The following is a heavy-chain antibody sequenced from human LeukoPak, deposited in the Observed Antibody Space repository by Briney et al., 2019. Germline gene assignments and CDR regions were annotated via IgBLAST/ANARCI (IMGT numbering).Heavy chain of an antibody. CDR2: INSGRRAI. Sequence: PRGSLRLSCAASGFTFSSYSMSWVRQAPGKGLERVSYINSGRRAIYYADSVKGRFTISRDNAKNSLYLQMNSLRDEDTAVYYCARDPPLTGDYYFDYWGQGTLVTVS. CDR3: ARDPPLTGDYYFDY. D-gene: IGHD7-27*01. CDR1: GFTFSSYS. V-gene: IGHV3-48*02. J-gene: IGHJ4*02.